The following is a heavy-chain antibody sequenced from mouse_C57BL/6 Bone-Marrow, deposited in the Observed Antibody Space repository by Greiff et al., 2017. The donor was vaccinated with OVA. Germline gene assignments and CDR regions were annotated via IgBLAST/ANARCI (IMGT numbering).Heavy chain of an antibody. Sequence: VQLQQPGAELVKPGASVKLSCKASGYTFTSYWMHWVKQRPGQGLEWIGMIHPNSSSTNYNEKFKSKATLTVDKSSSTAYMQLSSLTSEDSAVYYCARELRRRGNGYWGQGTTLTVSS. CDR2: IHPNSSST. CDR1: GYTFTSYW. J-gene: IGHJ2*01. V-gene: IGHV1-64*01. D-gene: IGHD2-4*01. CDR3: ARELRRRGNGY.